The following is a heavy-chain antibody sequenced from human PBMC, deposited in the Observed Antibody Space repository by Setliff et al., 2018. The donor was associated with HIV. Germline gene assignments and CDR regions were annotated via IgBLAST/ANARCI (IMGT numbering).Heavy chain of an antibody. J-gene: IGHJ4*02. V-gene: IGHV1-69*13. Sequence: ASVKVSCKASGGTFSSYAISWVRQAPGQGLEWMGGIIPIFGTANYAQKFQGRVTITADESTSTAYMELSSLRPEDTAVYYCARGGNYYDSSGGFDYWGQGTLVTVSS. D-gene: IGHD3-22*01. CDR2: IIPIFGTA. CDR3: ARGGNYYDSSGGFDY. CDR1: GGTFSSYA.